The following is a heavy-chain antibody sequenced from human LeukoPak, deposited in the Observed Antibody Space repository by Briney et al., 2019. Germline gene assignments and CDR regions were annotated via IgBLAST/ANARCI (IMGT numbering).Heavy chain of an antibody. CDR2: MKYDGSER. Sequence: GGSLRLSCIGTGFTFRNYWMSWVRQAPGKGLEWVANMKYDGSERNYVDSVRGRFTISRDNVQNSLSLQMNSLRAEDTAVYYCARGQEGQFHYAMDVWGQGTTVTVSS. J-gene: IGHJ6*02. CDR1: GFTFRNYW. CDR3: ARGQEGQFHYAMDV. V-gene: IGHV3-7*01. D-gene: IGHD6-19*01.